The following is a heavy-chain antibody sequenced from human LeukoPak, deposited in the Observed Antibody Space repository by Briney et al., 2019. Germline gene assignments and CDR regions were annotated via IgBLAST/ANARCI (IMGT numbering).Heavy chain of an antibody. J-gene: IGHJ4*02. CDR3: VRGTTVTALDGGVFDF. Sequence: GGSLRLSCAASGFISNNSALSWVRQAPGTGLEWVSAISASGTSAYYAVSVKGRFTISRDNSKNTLHLQMNNLRVADTAVYYCVRGTTVTALDGGVFDFWGQGALVTVSS. V-gene: IGHV3-23*01. CDR2: ISASGTSA. CDR1: GFISNNSA. D-gene: IGHD2-21*02.